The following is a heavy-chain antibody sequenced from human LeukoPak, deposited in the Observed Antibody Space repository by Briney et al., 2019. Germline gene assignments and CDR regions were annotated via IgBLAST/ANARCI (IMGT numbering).Heavy chain of an antibody. CDR1: GFTFSSYS. V-gene: IGHV3-21*01. D-gene: IGHD3-3*01. J-gene: IGHJ6*03. CDR2: ISSSSNYI. CDR3: ARYYHFRSSYSSYYYMGV. Sequence: GGSLRLSCAASGFTFSSYSMNWIRQAPGKGLEWVSSISSSSNYIYYADSVKGRVTISRDNAKNSLYLQMNSLRAEDTAVYYCARYYHFRSSYSSYYYMGVWGKGTTVTVSS.